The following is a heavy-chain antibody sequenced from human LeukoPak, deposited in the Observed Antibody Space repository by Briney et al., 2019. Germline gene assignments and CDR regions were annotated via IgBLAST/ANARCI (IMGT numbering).Heavy chain of an antibody. CDR3: ARGGYYGSGSSTVRYFYYYMDV. D-gene: IGHD3-10*01. CDR2: INHSGST. V-gene: IGHV4-34*01. J-gene: IGHJ6*03. Sequence: PSETLSLTCAVYGGSFSGYYWSWIRQPPGKGLEWIGEINHSGSTNYNPSLKSRVTMSLDMSKNQFSLKLSSVTAADTAVYYCARGGYYGSGSSTVRYFYYYMDVWGTGTAVTISS. CDR1: GGSFSGYY.